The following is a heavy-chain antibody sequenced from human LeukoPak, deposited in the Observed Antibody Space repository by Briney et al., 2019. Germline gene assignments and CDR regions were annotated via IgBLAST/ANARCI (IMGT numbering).Heavy chain of an antibody. CDR1: GYSISSGYY. Sequence: SETLSLTCTVSGYSISSGYYWGWIRQPPGQGLEWIGSIYYSGSTYYNPSLKSRVTISVDTSKNQFSLKLSSVTAADTAVYYCATTPGPWGWFDPWGQGTLVTVSS. V-gene: IGHV4-38-2*02. D-gene: IGHD4-23*01. CDR2: IYYSGST. J-gene: IGHJ5*02. CDR3: ATTPGPWGWFDP.